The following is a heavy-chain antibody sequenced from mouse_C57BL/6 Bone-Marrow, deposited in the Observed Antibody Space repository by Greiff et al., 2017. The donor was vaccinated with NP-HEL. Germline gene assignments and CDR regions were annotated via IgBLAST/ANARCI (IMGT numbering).Heavy chain of an antibody. CDR1: GFTFSSYG. Sequence: EVQRVESGGDLVKPGGSLKLSCAASGFTFSSYGMSWVRQTPDKRLEWVATISSGGSYTYYPDSVKGRFTISRDNAKNTLYLQMSSLKSEDTAMYYCARLGREGFAYWGQGTLVTVSA. V-gene: IGHV5-6*01. CDR2: ISSGGSYT. J-gene: IGHJ3*01. CDR3: ARLGREGFAY. D-gene: IGHD4-1*01.